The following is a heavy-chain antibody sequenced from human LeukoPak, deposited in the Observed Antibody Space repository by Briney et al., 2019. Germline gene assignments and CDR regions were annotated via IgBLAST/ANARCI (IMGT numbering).Heavy chain of an antibody. CDR3: ATPPWLRGY. CDR1: GFTFDDYA. V-gene: IGHV3-43*02. CDR2: ISGDGGST. D-gene: IGHD5-12*01. J-gene: IGHJ4*02. Sequence: AGGSLRLSRAASGFTFDDYAVFWVRQVPGKGLEWVSLISGDGGSTYYADSVKGRFTISRDNSKNSLYLQMNSLRTEDSALYYCATPPWLRGYWGQGTLLTVSS.